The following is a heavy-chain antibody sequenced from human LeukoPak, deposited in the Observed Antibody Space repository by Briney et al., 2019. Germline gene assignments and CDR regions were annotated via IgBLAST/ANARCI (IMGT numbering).Heavy chain of an antibody. J-gene: IGHJ4*02. CDR1: GFTFSSYS. D-gene: IGHD6-13*01. CDR3: ARSSSSCVDY. V-gene: IGHV3-21*01. Sequence: GGSLRLSCAASGFTFSSYSMNWVRQAPGKGLGWVSSISSSSSYIYYADSVKGRFTISRDNTKNSLYLQMNSLRAEDTAVYYCARSSSSCVDYWGQGTLVTVSS. CDR2: ISSSSSYI.